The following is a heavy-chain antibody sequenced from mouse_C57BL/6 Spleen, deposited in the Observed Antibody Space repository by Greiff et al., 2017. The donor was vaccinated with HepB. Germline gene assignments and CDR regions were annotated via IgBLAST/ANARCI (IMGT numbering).Heavy chain of an antibody. V-gene: IGHV1-9*01. Sequence: VQLQQPGAELMKPGASVKLSCKASGYTFTSYWIEWVKQRPGQGLEWIGEIVPADGSINYNDKFKGKATFTADTSSITAYMQLSSLTTEDSAIYCCSRLAKWAMCCRGPGTTVT. CDR1: GYTFTSYW. D-gene: IGHD1-3*01. CDR3: SRLAKWAMCC. J-gene: IGHJ4*01. CDR2: IVPADGSI.